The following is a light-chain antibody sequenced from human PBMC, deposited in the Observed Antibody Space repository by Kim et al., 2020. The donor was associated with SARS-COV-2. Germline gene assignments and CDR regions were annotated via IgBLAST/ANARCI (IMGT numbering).Light chain of an antibody. CDR1: QSISSH. CDR2: AAS. V-gene: IGKV1-39*01. CDR3: QQSYSIPYT. Sequence: DIQMTQSPPSLSASVGDRVTIACRASQSISSHLNWYQQKPGKAPKLLIYAASNFQSGVPSRFTGSGSGTDYTLTISSLQPEDFATYYCQQSYSIPYTFGQGTKVEI. J-gene: IGKJ2*01.